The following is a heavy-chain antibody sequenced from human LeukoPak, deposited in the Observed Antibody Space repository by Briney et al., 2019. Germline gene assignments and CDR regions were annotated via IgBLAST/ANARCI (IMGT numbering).Heavy chain of an antibody. V-gene: IGHV3-74*01. Sequence: GGSLRLSCAASGFTFSSYWMHWVRQAPGKGLVWVSRINSDGSGTSYADSVKGRLTISRDNAKNTLYLQMNSLRAEDTAVYYCAREYYYDSSGVGYWGQGTLVTVSS. CDR2: INSDGSGT. CDR1: GFTFSSYW. D-gene: IGHD3-22*01. J-gene: IGHJ4*02. CDR3: AREYYYDSSGVGY.